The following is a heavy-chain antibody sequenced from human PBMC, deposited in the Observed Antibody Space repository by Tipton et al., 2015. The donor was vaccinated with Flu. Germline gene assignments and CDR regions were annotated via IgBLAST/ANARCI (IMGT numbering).Heavy chain of an antibody. CDR1: GGSFSGYY. CDR3: ARGPRRIAARTLFDY. CDR2: INHSGST. J-gene: IGHJ4*02. Sequence: GLVKPSETLSLTCAVYGGSFSGYYWSWIRQPPGKGLEWIGEINHSGSTNYNPSLKSRVTISVDTSKNQFSLKLSSVTAADTAVYYCARGPRRIAARTLFDYWGQGTLVTVSS. V-gene: IGHV4-34*01. D-gene: IGHD6-6*01.